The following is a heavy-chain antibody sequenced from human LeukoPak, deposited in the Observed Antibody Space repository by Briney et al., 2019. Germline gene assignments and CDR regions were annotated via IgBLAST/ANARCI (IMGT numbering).Heavy chain of an antibody. CDR1: GGSISSSSYY. J-gene: IGHJ5*02. Sequence: SETLSLTCTVSGGSISSSSYYWGWIRQPPGKGLEWIGSIYYSGSTYYNPSLKSRVTISVDTSKNQFSLKLSSVTAADTAVYYCARDVLRFLEWQRWGSWFDPWGQGTLVTVSS. CDR3: ARDVLRFLEWQRWGSWFDP. D-gene: IGHD3-3*01. CDR2: IYYSGST. V-gene: IGHV4-39*01.